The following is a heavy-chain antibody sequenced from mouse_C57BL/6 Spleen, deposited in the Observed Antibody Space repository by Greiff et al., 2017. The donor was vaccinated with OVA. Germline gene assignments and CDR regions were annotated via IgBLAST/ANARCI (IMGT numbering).Heavy chain of an antibody. V-gene: IGHV1-59*01. Sequence: QVQLQQPGAELVRPGTSVKLSCKASGYTFTSDWMHWVKQRPGQGLEWIGVIDPSDSYTNYNQKFKGKATLTVDTSSSTAYMQLSSLTSEDSAVYYCARYDGYYGAMDYWGQGTSVTVSS. D-gene: IGHD2-3*01. CDR3: ARYDGYYGAMDY. CDR1: GYTFTSDW. CDR2: IDPSDSYT. J-gene: IGHJ4*01.